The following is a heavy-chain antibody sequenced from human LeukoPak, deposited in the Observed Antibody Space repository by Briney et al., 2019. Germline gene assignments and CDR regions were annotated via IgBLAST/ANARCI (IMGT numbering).Heavy chain of an antibody. Sequence: SETLSLTCTVSGGSISSYYWSWIRQPPGKGLEWIGYIYYSGSTNYNPSLKGRVTISVDTSKNQFSLKLSSVTAADTAVYYCASQDRMTSGYPQSNYWYFDLWGRGTLVTVSS. CDR2: IYYSGST. V-gene: IGHV4-59*01. CDR1: GGSISSYY. D-gene: IGHD3-22*01. CDR3: ASQDRMTSGYPQSNYWYFDL. J-gene: IGHJ2*01.